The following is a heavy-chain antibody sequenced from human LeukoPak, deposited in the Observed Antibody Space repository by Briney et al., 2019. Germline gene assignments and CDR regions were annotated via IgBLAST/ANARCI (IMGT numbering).Heavy chain of an antibody. Sequence: ASVKVSCKASGYTFTSHYMHWVRQAPGQGLEWMGIINPSGGSTSYAQKFQGRVTMTRDTSTSTVYMELSSLRSEDTAVYYCARGITMVRGPSWFDPWGQGTLVTVSS. J-gene: IGHJ5*02. CDR3: ARGITMVRGPSWFDP. D-gene: IGHD3-10*01. CDR2: INPSGGST. CDR1: GYTFTSHY. V-gene: IGHV1-46*01.